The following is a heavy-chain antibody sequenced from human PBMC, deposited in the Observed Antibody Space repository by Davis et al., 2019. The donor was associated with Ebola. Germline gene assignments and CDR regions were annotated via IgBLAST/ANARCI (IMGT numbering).Heavy chain of an antibody. CDR2: IIPIFGTA. V-gene: IGHV1-69*06. J-gene: IGHJ4*02. D-gene: IGHD6-13*01. Sequence: AASVTVSCKASGGTFSSYAIIWVRQAPGQGLEWMGGIIPIFGTANYAQKFQGRVTITADKSTSTAYMELSSLRSEDTAVYYCAGSWTTATLAYWGQGTLVTVSS. CDR3: AGSWTTATLAY. CDR1: GGTFSSYA.